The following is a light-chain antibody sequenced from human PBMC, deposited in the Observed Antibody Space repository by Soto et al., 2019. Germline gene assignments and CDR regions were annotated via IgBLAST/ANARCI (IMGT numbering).Light chain of an antibody. J-gene: IGKJ1*01. CDR3: QQYGSSGT. V-gene: IGKV3-20*01. CDR2: GAS. CDR1: QSVSNNY. Sequence: EVVLSQSPGTLSLSPGERATLSCRASQSVSNNYLAWYQQKPGQAPRLLIYGASNRATGIPDRFSGSGSGTDFTLTISRLEREDFEVYYCQQYGSSGTFGQGTKVDIK.